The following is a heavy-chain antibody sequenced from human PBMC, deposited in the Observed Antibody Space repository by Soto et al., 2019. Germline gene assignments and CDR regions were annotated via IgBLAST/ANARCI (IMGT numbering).Heavy chain of an antibody. Sequence: ASVKVSCKASGGTFSSYAISWVRQAPGQGLEWMGGIIPIFGTANYAQKFQGRVTITADESTSTAYMELSSLRSEDTAVYYCARDRDTAMAIDAFDIWGQGTTVIVSS. D-gene: IGHD5-18*01. CDR1: GGTFSSYA. CDR3: ARDRDTAMAIDAFDI. CDR2: IIPIFGTA. J-gene: IGHJ3*02. V-gene: IGHV1-69*13.